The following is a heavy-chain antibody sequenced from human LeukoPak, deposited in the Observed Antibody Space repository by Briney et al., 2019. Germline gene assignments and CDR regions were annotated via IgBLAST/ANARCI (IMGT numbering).Heavy chain of an antibody. J-gene: IGHJ4*02. CDR2: ISYSGST. V-gene: IGHV4-59*01. CDR3: ARGHSSSWYYLDY. Sequence: PSETLSLTCTVSGGSISSYYWSWIRQPPGKGLEWIGYISYSGSTNYNPSLKSRVTISLDTSKDQFSLRLSSVTAADTAVYYCARGHSSSWYYLDYWGQGTLVTVSS. D-gene: IGHD6-13*01. CDR1: GGSISSYY.